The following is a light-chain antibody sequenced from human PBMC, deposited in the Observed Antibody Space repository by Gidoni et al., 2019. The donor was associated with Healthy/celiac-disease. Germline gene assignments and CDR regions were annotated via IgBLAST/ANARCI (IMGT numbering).Light chain of an antibody. Sequence: IHMTPAPSSLSASVGDRVTITCRASQSISSYLNWYQQKPGKAPKLLIYAASSLQSGVPSRFSGSGSGTDFTLTISSLQPEDFATYYCQQSYSTPRTFGGGTKVEIK. CDR2: AAS. J-gene: IGKJ4*01. V-gene: IGKV1-39*01. CDR3: QQSYSTPRT. CDR1: QSISSY.